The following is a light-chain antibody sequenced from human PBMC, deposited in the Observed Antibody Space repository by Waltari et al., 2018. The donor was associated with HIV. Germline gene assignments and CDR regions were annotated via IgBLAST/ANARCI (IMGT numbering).Light chain of an antibody. V-gene: IGKV3-20*01. J-gene: IGKJ1*01. Sequence: VLTQSPGTLSLSPGERATLSCRASRSVGSTYFGWYQQKSGQPPRLLVYGTSNSVAGIPDRFSGSGSGTDFTLTISRLEPEDSAVYYCQEFDDDSWSFGHGTKVEI. CDR3: QEFDDDSWS. CDR1: RSVGSTY. CDR2: GTS.